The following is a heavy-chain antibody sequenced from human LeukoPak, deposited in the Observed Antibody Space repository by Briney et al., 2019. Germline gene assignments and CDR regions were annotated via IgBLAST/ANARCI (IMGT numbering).Heavy chain of an antibody. V-gene: IGHV3-33*01. CDR2: IWYDGSEK. J-gene: IGHJ5*02. Sequence: GTSLRLSCAASGFTFSSYGMHWVRQAPGKGLEWVAVIWYDGSEKYYADSVKGRFTISKDNSKNTLFLQMSSLTAEDTAVYYCARWSCDHWGQGTLVTVSS. CDR1: GFTFSSYG. CDR3: ARWSCDH.